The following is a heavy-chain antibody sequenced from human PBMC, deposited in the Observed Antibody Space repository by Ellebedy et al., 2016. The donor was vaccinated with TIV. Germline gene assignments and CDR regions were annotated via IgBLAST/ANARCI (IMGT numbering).Heavy chain of an antibody. V-gene: IGHV3-21*01. CDR1: GFTFSSYS. CDR2: ISSSSTYI. Sequence: PGGSLRLSCAASGFTFSSYSMNWVRQAPGKGLEWVSSISSSSTYIYYADSVKGRFTISRDNAKNSLFLQMNSLRAEDKAVYYCARATSIGDYVYYWGQGTLVTVSS. CDR3: ARATSIGDYVYY. J-gene: IGHJ4*02. D-gene: IGHD2/OR15-2a*01.